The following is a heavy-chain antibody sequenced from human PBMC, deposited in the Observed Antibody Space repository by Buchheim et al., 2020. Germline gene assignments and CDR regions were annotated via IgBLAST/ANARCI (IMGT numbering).Heavy chain of an antibody. CDR1: GGSMSGYY. J-gene: IGHJ6*02. CDR3: AILISKVGDYYYYAMDV. CDR2: IYYSWGT. D-gene: IGHD2-15*01. V-gene: IGHV4-59*01. Sequence: QVQLQESGPGLVKPSETLSLTCTVSGGSMSGYYWSWIRQPPGKGLEWIGYIYYSWGTRYNPSLKSRVTMSVDTSKNQFSLKLSSVTAADTALYYCAILISKVGDYYYYAMDVWGQGTT.